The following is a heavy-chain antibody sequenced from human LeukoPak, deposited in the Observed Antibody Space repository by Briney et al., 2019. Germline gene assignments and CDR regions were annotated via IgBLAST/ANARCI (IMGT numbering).Heavy chain of an antibody. CDR2: INHSGST. D-gene: IGHD5-18*01. Sequence: SETLSLTCAVYGGSFSGYYWSWIRQPPGKGLDWIGEINHSGSTNYNPSLKSRVTTSVDTSKNQFSLKLSSVTAADTAVYYCARARRGYNYRGNWFDPWGQGTLVTVSS. CDR3: ARARRGYNYRGNWFDP. CDR1: GGSFSGYY. V-gene: IGHV4-34*01. J-gene: IGHJ5*02.